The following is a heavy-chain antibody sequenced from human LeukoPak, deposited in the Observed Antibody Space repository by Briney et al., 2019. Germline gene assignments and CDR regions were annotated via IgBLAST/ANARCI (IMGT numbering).Heavy chain of an antibody. J-gene: IGHJ6*01. Sequence: EASVKVSCTASGGTFSSYGISWVRQAPGQGLEWMGGIIPIFGTANYAQKFQGRVTITADESTSTAYMELSSLRSEDTAVYYCAGYVVPAAXYYYYXMDVXXXXTTVXVSS. CDR3: AGYVVPAAXYYYYXMDV. CDR1: GGTFSSYG. D-gene: IGHD2-2*01. V-gene: IGHV1-69*13. CDR2: IIPIFGTA.